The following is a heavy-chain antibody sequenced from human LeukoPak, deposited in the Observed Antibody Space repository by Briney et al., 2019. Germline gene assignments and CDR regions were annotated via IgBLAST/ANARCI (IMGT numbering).Heavy chain of an antibody. CDR3: ARKVAYYDSSGYYAPHYFDY. D-gene: IGHD3-22*01. J-gene: IGHJ4*02. V-gene: IGHV4-59*01. Sequence: SETLSLTCTVSGGSISSYYWSWIRQPPGKGLEGIGYIYYSGSTNYNPSLKSRVTILVDTSKNQFSLKLSSVTAADTAVYYCARKVAYYDSSGYYAPHYFDYWGQGTLVTVSS. CDR2: IYYSGST. CDR1: GGSISSYY.